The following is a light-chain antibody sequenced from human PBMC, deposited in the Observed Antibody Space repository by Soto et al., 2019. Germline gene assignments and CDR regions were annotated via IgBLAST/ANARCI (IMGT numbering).Light chain of an antibody. CDR3: QQYNNWPRT. Sequence: EILITQSPATLSVSPGERPTLSCRASQSVSSNLAWYQQTPGQSPRILIYGASTRDTSIPARFSGSGSGTEFTLTITRLQSEDFGVYYCQQYNNWPRTFGQGTKVDIK. V-gene: IGKV3-15*01. J-gene: IGKJ1*01. CDR1: QSVSSN. CDR2: GAS.